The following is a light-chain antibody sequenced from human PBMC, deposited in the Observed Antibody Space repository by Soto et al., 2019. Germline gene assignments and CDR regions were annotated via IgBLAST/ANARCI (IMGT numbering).Light chain of an antibody. CDR3: QQSYSTPLWT. J-gene: IGKJ2*02. V-gene: IGKV1-39*01. CDR1: QSISSY. Sequence: DIQMTQSPSSLSASVGDRVTITCRASQSISSYLNWYQQKPGKAPKLLIYAASSLQSGVPSRFSGSGYGTDFTLTISSLQPEDFATYYCQQSYSTPLWTFGQGTKLEIK. CDR2: AAS.